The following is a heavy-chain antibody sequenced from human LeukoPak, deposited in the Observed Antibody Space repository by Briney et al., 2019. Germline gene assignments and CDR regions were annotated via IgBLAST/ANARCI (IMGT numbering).Heavy chain of an antibody. V-gene: IGHV4-39*07. Sequence: SETLSLTCTVSGGAISSSSYYWGWIRQPPGKGLEWIGNIYYSGSTYYNPSLKSRVTISVDTSKNQFSLKLSSVTAADTAVYYCASRPPRAGSGPPGSWGQGTLVTVSS. CDR3: ASRPPRAGSGPPGS. J-gene: IGHJ5*02. CDR2: IYYSGST. D-gene: IGHD2-15*01. CDR1: GGAISSSSYY.